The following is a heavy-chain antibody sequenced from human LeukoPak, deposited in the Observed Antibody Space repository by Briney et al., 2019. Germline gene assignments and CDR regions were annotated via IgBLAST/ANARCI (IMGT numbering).Heavy chain of an antibody. D-gene: IGHD3-10*01. J-gene: IGHJ5*02. CDR1: GFTFSSYW. V-gene: IGHV3-7*01. CDR3: ARVRWFGDVSPSLNWFDP. Sequence: PGGSLRLSCAASGFTFSSYWMSWVRKAPGKGLEWVANIKQDGSEKYYVDSVKGRFTISRDNAKNSLYLQMNSLRAEDTAVYYCARVRWFGDVSPSLNWFDPWGQGTLVTVSS. CDR2: IKQDGSEK.